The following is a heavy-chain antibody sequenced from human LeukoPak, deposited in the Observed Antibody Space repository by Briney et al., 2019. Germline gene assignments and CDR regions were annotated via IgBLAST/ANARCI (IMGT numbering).Heavy chain of an antibody. Sequence: GGSLRLSCTASGFTFGDYAMSWVRQAPGKGLEWVGFIRSKAYGGTTEYAASVKGRFTISRDDSKSIAYLQMNSLKTEDTAVYYCTRPGGLRYFDWFTDYWGRGTLVTVSS. CDR1: GFTFGDYA. CDR2: IRSKAYGGTT. CDR3: TRPGGLRYFDWFTDY. J-gene: IGHJ4*02. V-gene: IGHV3-49*04. D-gene: IGHD3-9*01.